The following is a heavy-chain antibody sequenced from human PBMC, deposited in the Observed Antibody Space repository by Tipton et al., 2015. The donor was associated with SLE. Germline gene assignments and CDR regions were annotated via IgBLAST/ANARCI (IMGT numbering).Heavy chain of an antibody. V-gene: IGHV4-59*01. CDR2: INHSGIT. CDR1: GGSISSYY. J-gene: IGHJ4*02. D-gene: IGHD1-26*01. Sequence: TLSLTCTVSGGSISSYYWSWIRQPPGKGLEWVGEINHSGITNYNPSLKSRVTISIDTSKNQFSLKLSSVTAADTAVYYCARWSSGTYKAFIDYWGQGTLVTVSS. CDR3: ARWSSGTYKAFIDY.